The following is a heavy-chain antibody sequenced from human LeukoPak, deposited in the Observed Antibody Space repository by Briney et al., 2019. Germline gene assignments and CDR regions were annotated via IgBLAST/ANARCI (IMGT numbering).Heavy chain of an antibody. V-gene: IGHV4-59*08. CDR2: LSYSGNT. CDR1: GGSISSSY. Sequence: SETLSLTCTVSGGSISSSYWSWIRQSPGKGLEWIGYLSYSGNTKYNPSLKSRVTISVDTSDNQFSLKLSSVTAADTAVYYCARHDKGNESGAFDYWGQGTLVTVSS. J-gene: IGHJ4*02. CDR3: ARHDKGNESGAFDY.